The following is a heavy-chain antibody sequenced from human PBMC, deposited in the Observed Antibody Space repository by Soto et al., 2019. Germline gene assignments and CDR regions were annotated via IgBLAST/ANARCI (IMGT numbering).Heavy chain of an antibody. CDR1: GYTFTSYA. D-gene: IGHD3-10*01. CDR3: ARGLTMVRGVILDAFDS. V-gene: IGHV1-3*01. Sequence: QVQLVQSWAEVKKPGASVKVSCKASGYTFTSYAMHWVRQAPGQRLEWMGWINAGNGNTKYSQKFQGRVTITRDTPESTAYVELTSLRSEDTAVYYFARGLTMVRGVILDAFDSWGQGTMVTVSS. J-gene: IGHJ3*02. CDR2: INAGNGNT.